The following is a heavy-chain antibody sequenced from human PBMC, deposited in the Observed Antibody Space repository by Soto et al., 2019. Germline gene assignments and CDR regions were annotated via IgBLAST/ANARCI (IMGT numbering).Heavy chain of an antibody. CDR1: GGSFRGYY. Sequence: SETLSLTCAVYGGSFRGYYWSWIRQPPGKGLEWIGEINHSGSTTYNPSLKSRVTISVDTSKNQLSLKLSYVTAADTAVYYCARIRGSGDVSWGQGPWFTVSS. V-gene: IGHV4-34*01. D-gene: IGHD7-27*01. CDR2: INHSGST. J-gene: IGHJ5*02. CDR3: ARIRGSGDVS.